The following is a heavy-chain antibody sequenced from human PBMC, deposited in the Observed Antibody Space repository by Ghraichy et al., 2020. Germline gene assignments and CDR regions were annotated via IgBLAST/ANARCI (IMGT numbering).Heavy chain of an antibody. J-gene: IGHJ6*03. Sequence: SETLSLTCTVSGGSISSSSYYWGWIRQPPGKGLEWIGSIYYSGSTYYNPSLKSRVTISVDTSKNQFSLKLSSVTAADTAVYYCAILGHWGGGYYYYYMDVWGKGTTVTVSS. CDR1: GGSISSSSYY. CDR3: AILGHWGGGYYYYYMDV. CDR2: IYYSGST. D-gene: IGHD2-15*01. V-gene: IGHV4-39*07.